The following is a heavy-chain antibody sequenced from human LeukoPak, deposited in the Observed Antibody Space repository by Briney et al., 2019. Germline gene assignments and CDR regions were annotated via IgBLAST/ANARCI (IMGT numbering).Heavy chain of an antibody. J-gene: IGHJ4*02. V-gene: IGHV3-23*01. CDR1: GFTFSSYA. CDR2: ISSSGGST. D-gene: IGHD3-9*01. Sequence: GGSLRLSCAASGFTFSSYAMSWVRQAPGKGLEWVSAISSSGGSTYYADSVKGRFTISRDNSKNTLYLQMNSLRAEDTAVYYCAKYDILTGYYRSSNFDYWGQGTLVTVSS. CDR3: AKYDILTGYYRSSNFDY.